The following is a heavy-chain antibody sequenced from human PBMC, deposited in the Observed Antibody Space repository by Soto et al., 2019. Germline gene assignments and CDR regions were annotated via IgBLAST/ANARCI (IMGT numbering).Heavy chain of an antibody. CDR3: AKERFGQLWLEDYGMDV. J-gene: IGHJ6*02. CDR1: GFTFSNYG. D-gene: IGHD5-18*01. V-gene: IGHV3-30*18. CDR2: ISYDGTNK. Sequence: QVQLVESGGGVAQPGRSLRLSCAASGFTFSNYGMHWVRQAPGKGLEWVALISYDGTNKYYADSVKGRFTISRDNFKNMLYLQMNSLRAEDTAVYYCAKERFGQLWLEDYGMDVWGQGTTVTVSS.